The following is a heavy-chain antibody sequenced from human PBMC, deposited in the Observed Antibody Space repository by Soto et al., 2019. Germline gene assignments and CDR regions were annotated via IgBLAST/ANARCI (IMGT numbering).Heavy chain of an antibody. V-gene: IGHV4-31*03. D-gene: IGHD6-13*01. J-gene: IGHJ6*02. CDR3: ARVEGQQLVDYYYYYGMDV. CDR1: GGSISSGGYY. CDR2: FYYSGST. Sequence: TLSLTCTVSGGSISSGGYYWSWIRQHPGKGLEWIGYFYYSGSTYYNPSLKSRVTISVDTSKNQFSMKLSSVTAADPAVYYCARVEGQQLVDYYYYYGMDVWGQGTTVTVSS.